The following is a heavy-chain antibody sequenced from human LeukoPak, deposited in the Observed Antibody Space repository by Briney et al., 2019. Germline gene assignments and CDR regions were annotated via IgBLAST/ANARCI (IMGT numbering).Heavy chain of an antibody. CDR2: IYYSGST. V-gene: IGHV4-39*07. J-gene: IGHJ4*02. CDR3: ARDSSYSSSWYSSY. Sequence: PSETLSLTCTVSGGSISSSSYYWGWIRQPPGKGLEWIGSIYYSGSTYYNPSLKSRVTISVDTSKNQFSLKLSSVTAADTAVYYCARDSSYSSSWYSSYWGQGTLVTVSS. CDR1: GGSISSSSYY. D-gene: IGHD6-13*01.